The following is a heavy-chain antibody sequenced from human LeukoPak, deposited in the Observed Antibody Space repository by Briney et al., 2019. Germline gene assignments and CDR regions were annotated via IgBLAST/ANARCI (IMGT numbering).Heavy chain of an antibody. V-gene: IGHV1-2*06. CDR3: ARAGRYPGIVGW. Sequence: EASVKVSCKASGGTFSSYAISWVRQAPGQGLEWMGRINPNSGGTNYAQKFQGRVTMTRDTSISTAYMELSRLRSDDTAVYYCARAGRYPGIVGWWGQGTLVTVSS. D-gene: IGHD1-26*01. CDR2: INPNSGGT. CDR1: GGTFSSYA. J-gene: IGHJ4*02.